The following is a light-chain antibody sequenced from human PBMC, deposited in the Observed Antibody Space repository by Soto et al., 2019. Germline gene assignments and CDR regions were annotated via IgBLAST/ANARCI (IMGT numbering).Light chain of an antibody. CDR1: SIGSKS. CDR2: DDR. V-gene: IGLV3-21*02. J-gene: IGLJ2*01. CDR3: HVWHTSPDHVV. Sequence: SYELTQPPSVSVAPGQTARITCGGDSIGSKSVDWYQQRPGQAPVLVVYDDRHRPSGIPERFSGSNSGSTATLTINRVEAGDEADYYCHVWHTSPDHVVLGGGTKLTVL.